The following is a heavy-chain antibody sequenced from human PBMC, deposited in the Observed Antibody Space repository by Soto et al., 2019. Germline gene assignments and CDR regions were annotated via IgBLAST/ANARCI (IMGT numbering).Heavy chain of an antibody. D-gene: IGHD3-3*01. V-gene: IGHV1-18*04. CDR1: GYTFTSYG. J-gene: IGHJ4*02. CDR2: ISAYNGNT. CDR3: ATRAPAYYDFWRGYYYFDY. Sequence: ASVKVSCKASGYTFTSYGISWVRQAPGQGLEWMGWISAYNGNTNYAQKLQGRVTMTTDTSTSTAYMELRSLRSDDTAVYYCATRAPAYYDFWRGYYYFDYWGQGTLVTVSS.